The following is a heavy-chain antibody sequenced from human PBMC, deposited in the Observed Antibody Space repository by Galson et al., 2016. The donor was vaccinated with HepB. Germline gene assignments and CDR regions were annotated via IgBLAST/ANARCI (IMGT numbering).Heavy chain of an antibody. CDR2: IKEDGSET. D-gene: IGHD2-15*01. V-gene: IGHV3-7*03. CDR1: GFSFSTYW. Sequence: SLRLSCAASGFSFSTYWVAWVCQAPGKGLEWVANIKEDGSETFYADSVKGRFSISRDNAKNSVYLQMNSLRAEDTAVYYCLSCGYWGQGTLFTVSS. CDR3: LSCGY. J-gene: IGHJ4*02.